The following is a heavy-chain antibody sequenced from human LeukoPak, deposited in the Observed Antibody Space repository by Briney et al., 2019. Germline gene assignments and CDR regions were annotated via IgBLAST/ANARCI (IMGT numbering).Heavy chain of an antibody. CDR3: ARAQTYYYDSSGYYYSDY. Sequence: ASVKVSCKASGYTFTGYYMHWVRQAPGQGLEWRGRINPNSGGTKYEQKFQGRVTMTRDTYIREAYMELRRQRDSETAVYYCARAQTYYYDSSGYYYSDYWGQGTLVTVSS. CDR1: GYTFTGYY. CDR2: INPNSGGT. J-gene: IGHJ4*02. D-gene: IGHD3-22*01. V-gene: IGHV1-2*06.